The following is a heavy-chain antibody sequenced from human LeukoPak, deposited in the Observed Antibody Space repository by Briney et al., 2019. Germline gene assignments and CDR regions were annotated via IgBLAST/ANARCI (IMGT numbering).Heavy chain of an antibody. CDR3: ARVGTIFGVVSHFDY. V-gene: IGHV1-2*02. Sequence: ASVKVSCETSGYTFTAYYIHWVRQAPGQGLEWMGWINPNSGGTNYAQKFQGRVTMTRDTSISTAYMELSRLRSDDTAVYYCARVGTIFGVVSHFDYWGQGTLVTVSS. CDR1: GYTFTAYY. J-gene: IGHJ4*02. D-gene: IGHD3-3*01. CDR2: INPNSGGT.